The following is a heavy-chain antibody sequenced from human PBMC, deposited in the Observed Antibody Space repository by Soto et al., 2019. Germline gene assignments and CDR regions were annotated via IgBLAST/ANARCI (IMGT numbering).Heavy chain of an antibody. CDR2: IYASGSS. V-gene: IGHV4-59*08. Sequence: SETLSLTCSVSGSSIGRFYWSWIRQSPGKGLEWIGYIYASGSSNYNPSLKSRVTMSIDTSKNQLSLILSSVTAADTAFYYCARQGGARLFGVHMDVWGKGTTVTVSS. CDR1: GSSIGRFY. CDR3: ARQGGARLFGVHMDV. J-gene: IGHJ6*03. D-gene: IGHD3-22*01.